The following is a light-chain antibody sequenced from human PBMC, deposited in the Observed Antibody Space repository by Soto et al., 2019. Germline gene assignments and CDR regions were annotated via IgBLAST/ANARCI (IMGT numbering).Light chain of an antibody. J-gene: IGKJ1*01. CDR1: QSISSW. CDR3: QQYRNYWT. Sequence: DIQMTQSPSTLSASVGDRVTITCRASQSISSWLAWYQQKPGKAPNLLIYDVSSLEGGVPSRFSGSGSGTEFTLTISSLQPDDLATYYCQQYRNYWTFGQGTKVEI. V-gene: IGKV1-5*01. CDR2: DVS.